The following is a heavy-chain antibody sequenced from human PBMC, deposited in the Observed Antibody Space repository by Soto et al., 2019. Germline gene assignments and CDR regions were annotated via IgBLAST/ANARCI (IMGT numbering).Heavy chain of an antibody. CDR3: ARAPVGMDSINFFDH. CDR1: GDSISSDGYH. V-gene: IGHV4-30-4*01. J-gene: IGHJ4*02. CDR2: IYNGGRT. Sequence: PSETLSLTCTVSGDSISSDGYHWSWISQSPGKGLEWIGYIYNGGRTFYRPSLESRINMSLDATKNSYSLRLTSVTAADTAVYYCARAPVGMDSINFFDHWGQGILVTVSS. D-gene: IGHD2-8*01.